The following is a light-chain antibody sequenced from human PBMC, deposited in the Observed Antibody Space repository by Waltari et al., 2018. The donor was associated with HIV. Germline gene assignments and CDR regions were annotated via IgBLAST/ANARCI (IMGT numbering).Light chain of an antibody. V-gene: IGKV1-27*01. CDR2: AAS. J-gene: IGKJ4*01. CDR1: QGISNY. CDR3: QRYKSAPPA. Sequence: DIKMTQSPSSLSASIGDRVTITCRASQGISNYLAWYQQKPGKVPKLLIYAASTLQSGVPSRFSGSESGIDFTLTISSLQPEDVATYYCQRYKSAPPAFGGGTKVEIK.